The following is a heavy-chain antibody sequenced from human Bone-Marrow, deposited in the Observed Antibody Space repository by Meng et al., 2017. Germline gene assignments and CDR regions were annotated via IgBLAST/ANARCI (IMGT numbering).Heavy chain of an antibody. CDR2: ISSSSSYI. J-gene: IGHJ4*02. Sequence: GESLKISCAASGFTFSSYSMNWVRQAPGTGLEWVSSISSSSSYIYYADSVKGRFTISRDNSKNSLYLQMNSLRTEDTALYYCAKDSGEHTNYFDYWGQGTLVTVSS. CDR3: AKDSGEHTNYFDY. V-gene: IGHV3-21*04. CDR1: GFTFSSYS. D-gene: IGHD2-21*01.